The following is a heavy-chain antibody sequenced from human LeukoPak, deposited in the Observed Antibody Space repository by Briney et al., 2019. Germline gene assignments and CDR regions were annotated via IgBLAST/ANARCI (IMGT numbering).Heavy chain of an antibody. CDR2: ISYSGST. Sequence: SETLSLTCTVSGGSISSYYWSWIRQPPGKGLEWIGYISYSGSTNYNPSLKSRVTISGDTPKNQFSLQLSSVTAADTAVYYCARYDSGEFDYWGQGTLVIVSS. J-gene: IGHJ4*02. CDR1: GGSISSYY. CDR3: ARYDSGEFDY. V-gene: IGHV4-59*08. D-gene: IGHD3-10*01.